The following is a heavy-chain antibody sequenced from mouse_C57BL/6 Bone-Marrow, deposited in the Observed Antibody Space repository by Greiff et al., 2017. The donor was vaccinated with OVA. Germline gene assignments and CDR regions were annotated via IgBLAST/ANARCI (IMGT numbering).Heavy chain of an antibody. CDR3: TRYDYYRSSPYYAMDY. CDR2: IDPDTRGT. J-gene: IGHJ4*01. Sequence: VQLQQSGAELVRPGASVTLSCKASGYTFTDYEMHWVKQTPVHGLEWIGAIDPDTRGTAYNQKFKGKAILTADKSSSTAYMELRSLTSHDSAVYYCTRYDYYRSSPYYAMDYWGQGTSVTVSS. CDR1: GYTFTDYE. D-gene: IGHD1-1*01. V-gene: IGHV1-15*01.